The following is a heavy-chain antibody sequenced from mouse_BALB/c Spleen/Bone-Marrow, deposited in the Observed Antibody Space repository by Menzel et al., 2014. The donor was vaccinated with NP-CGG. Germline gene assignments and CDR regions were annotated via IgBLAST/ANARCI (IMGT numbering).Heavy chain of an antibody. Sequence: EVKLVESGGGLVQPGGSLKLSCAASGFDFSGYWMSWVRQAPGKGLEWIGEINPDSSTINYTPPRKDKFIISRDNAKNTLYLQMSKVRSEDTALYYCARLSYYGRFAYWGQGTLVTVSP. CDR2: INPDSSTI. CDR1: GFDFSGYW. V-gene: IGHV4-1*02. D-gene: IGHD1-1*01. CDR3: ARLSYYGRFAY. J-gene: IGHJ3*01.